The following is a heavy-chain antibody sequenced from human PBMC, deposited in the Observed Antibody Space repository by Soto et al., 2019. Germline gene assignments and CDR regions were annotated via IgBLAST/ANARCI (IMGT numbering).Heavy chain of an antibody. CDR1: GGSVSSGSYY. Sequence: SETLSLTCTVSGGSVSSGSYYWSWIRQPPGKGLEWIGYIYYSGSTNYNPSLKSRVTISVDTSKNQFSLKLSSVTAADTAVYYCARVPSARGYSYGWGDYWGQGTLVTVSS. D-gene: IGHD5-18*01. V-gene: IGHV4-61*01. J-gene: IGHJ4*02. CDR2: IYYSGST. CDR3: ARVPSARGYSYGWGDY.